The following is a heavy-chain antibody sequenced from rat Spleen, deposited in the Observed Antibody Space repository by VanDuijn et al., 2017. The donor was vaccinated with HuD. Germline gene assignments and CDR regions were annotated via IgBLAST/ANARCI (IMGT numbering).Heavy chain of an antibody. CDR3: ARYPNWEGDY. CDR1: GFSLTSYN. D-gene: IGHD5-1*01. J-gene: IGHJ2*01. CDR2: IWTGGNT. Sequence: QVQLKESGPGLVQPSQTLSLTCTVSGFSLTSYNVHWVRQSTGKGLEWMGIIWTGGNTAYNSALKSRLTISRDTSKSQVFLTMNSLKTEDTGVYYCARYPNWEGDYWGQGVMVTVSS. V-gene: IGHV2-30*01.